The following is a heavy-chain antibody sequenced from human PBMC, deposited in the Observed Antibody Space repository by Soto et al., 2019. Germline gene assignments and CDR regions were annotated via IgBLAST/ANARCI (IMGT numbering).Heavy chain of an antibody. J-gene: IGHJ6*03. CDR3: ARGKPAEYCSSTSCPLYYYYMDV. D-gene: IGHD2-2*01. CDR1: GYTFTSYY. CDR2: INPNSGGT. Sequence: QVQLVQSGAEVKKPGASVKVSCKASGYTFTSYYMHWVRQAPGQGLEWMGWINPNSGGTNYAQKFQGWVTMTRDTSISTAYMELSRLRSDDTAVYYCARGKPAEYCSSTSCPLYYYYMDVWGKGTTVTVSS. V-gene: IGHV1-2*04.